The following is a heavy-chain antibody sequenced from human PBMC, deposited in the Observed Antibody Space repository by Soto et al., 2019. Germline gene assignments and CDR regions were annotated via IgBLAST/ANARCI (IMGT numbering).Heavy chain of an antibody. D-gene: IGHD6-13*01. CDR1: GYTFTSYG. CDR3: ARGPNSSSSWYWGLF. V-gene: IGHV1-18*04. CDR2: ISAYNGNT. Sequence: ASVKVSCKASGYTFTSYGISWVRQAPGQGLEWMGWISAYNGNTNYAQKLQGRVTMTTDTSTSTAYMELRSLRSDDTAVYYCARGPNSSSSWYWGLFWGQGTLVTVSS. J-gene: IGHJ4*02.